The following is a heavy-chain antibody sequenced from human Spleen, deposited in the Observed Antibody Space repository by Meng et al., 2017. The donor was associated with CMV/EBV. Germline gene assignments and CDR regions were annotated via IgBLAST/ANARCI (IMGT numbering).Heavy chain of an antibody. J-gene: IGHJ4*02. CDR2: IYYSGST. Sequence: SETLSLTCAVSGGSVSSGSYFWSWIRQPPGKGLECIGYIYYSGSTNYNPSLKSRVSISVDTSKNQFSLKLSSVSAADTAVYYCVRGEARRRVDHWGQGTLVTVSS. V-gene: IGHV4-61*01. CDR3: VRGEARRRVDH. CDR1: GGSVSSGSYF.